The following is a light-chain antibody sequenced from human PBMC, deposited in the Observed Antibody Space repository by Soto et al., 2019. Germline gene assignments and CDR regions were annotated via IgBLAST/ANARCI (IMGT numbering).Light chain of an antibody. CDR2: GAS. CDR3: QQYGSSPPVT. J-gene: IGKJ5*01. Sequence: EIVLTQSPGTLSLSPGERATLSCRASQSVSSSYLAWYQQKPGQARRLLIYGASSRATGIPDRFSGSGSGTDFTLTISRLEPEDFAVYYCQQYGSSPPVTCGQETRLEIK. CDR1: QSVSSSY. V-gene: IGKV3-20*01.